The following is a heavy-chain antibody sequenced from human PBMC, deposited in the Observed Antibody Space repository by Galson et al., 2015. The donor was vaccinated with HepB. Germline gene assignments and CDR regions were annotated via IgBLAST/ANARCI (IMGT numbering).Heavy chain of an antibody. CDR1: GYTFNRHS. CDR2: MNGYKGNT. V-gene: IGHV1-18*01. CDR3: ARGALVVVVGATQNNWFDP. D-gene: IGHD2-15*01. Sequence: SVKVSCKASGYTFNRHSINWVRQAPGQGLEWMGRMNGYKGNTDYAQKLQGRVTMTTDTSTSTAYMELRSLRSDDTAVYYCARGALVVVVGATQNNWFDPWGQGTLVTVSS. J-gene: IGHJ5*01.